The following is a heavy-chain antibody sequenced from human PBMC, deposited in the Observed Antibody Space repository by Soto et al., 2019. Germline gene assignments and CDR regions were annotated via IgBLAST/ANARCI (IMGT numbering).Heavy chain of an antibody. V-gene: IGHV1-69*13. CDR3: ARVKCSSTSCYGFHYYGMDV. CDR2: ISPNIGTA. J-gene: IGHJ6*02. Sequence: ASVKVSCKASGYTFTSYGISWVRQAPGQGLEWMGGISPNIGTANYAQKFQGRVTITADESTSTAYMELSSLRSEDTAVYYCARVKCSSTSCYGFHYYGMDVWGQGTTVTVSS. D-gene: IGHD2-2*01. CDR1: GYTFTSYG.